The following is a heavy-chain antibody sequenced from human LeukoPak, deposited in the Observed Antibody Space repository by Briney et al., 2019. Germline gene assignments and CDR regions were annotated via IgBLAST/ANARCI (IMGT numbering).Heavy chain of an antibody. CDR3: ARDRSSGYDDI. J-gene: IGHJ3*02. V-gene: IGHV3-23*01. CDR1: GFTFSSYA. CDR2: ISGSGGST. Sequence: PGGSLRLSCAASGFTFSSYAMSWVRRAPGKGLERVSAISGSGGSTYYADSVKGRFTISRDNSKNTLYLQMNSLRAEDTAVYYCARDRSSGYDDIWGQGTMVTVSS. D-gene: IGHD5-12*01.